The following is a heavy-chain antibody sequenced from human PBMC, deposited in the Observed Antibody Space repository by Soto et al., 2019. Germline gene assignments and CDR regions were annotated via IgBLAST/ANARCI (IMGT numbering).Heavy chain of an antibody. CDR1: GFTFGDYA. CDR2: IRSKAYGGTT. Sequence: GGSLRLSCTASGFTFGDYAMSWFRQAPGKGLEWVGFIRSKAYGGTTEYAASVKGRFTISRDDSKSIAYLQMNSLKTEDTAVYYCTRDRTWGYDILTGYYKVPNAFDIWGQGTMVTVSS. CDR3: TRDRTWGYDILTGYYKVPNAFDI. V-gene: IGHV3-49*03. J-gene: IGHJ3*02. D-gene: IGHD3-9*01.